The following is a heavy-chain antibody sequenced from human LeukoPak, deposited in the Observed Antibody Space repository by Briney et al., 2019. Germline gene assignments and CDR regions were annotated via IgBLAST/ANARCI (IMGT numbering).Heavy chain of an antibody. CDR1: GYTFTSYG. CDR2: ISAYNGNT. Sequence: GASVKVSCKASGYTFTSYGISWVRQAPGQGLEWMGWISAYNGNTNYAQKLQGRVTMTTDTSTSTAYMELRSLRSDDTAVYYCARVGYDFWSGYFDLGGYYYYMDVWGKGTTVTVSS. CDR3: ARVGYDFWSGYFDLGGYYYYMDV. V-gene: IGHV1-18*01. J-gene: IGHJ6*03. D-gene: IGHD3-3*01.